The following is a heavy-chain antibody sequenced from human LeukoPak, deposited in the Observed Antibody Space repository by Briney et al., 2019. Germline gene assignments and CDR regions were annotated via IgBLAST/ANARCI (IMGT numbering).Heavy chain of an antibody. V-gene: IGHV3-21*01. Sequence: PGGSLRLSCAASGFTFSSYAMSWVRQAPGKGLEWVSSISSSSSYIYYADSVKGRFTISRDNAKNSLYLQMNSLRAEDTAVYYCARAGVDYYGSGSHFDYWGQGTLVTVSS. CDR1: GFTFSSYA. D-gene: IGHD3-10*01. CDR3: ARAGVDYYGSGSHFDY. CDR2: ISSSSSYI. J-gene: IGHJ4*02.